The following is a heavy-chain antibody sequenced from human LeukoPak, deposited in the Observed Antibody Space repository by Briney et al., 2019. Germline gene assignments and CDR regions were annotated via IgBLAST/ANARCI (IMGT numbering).Heavy chain of an antibody. CDR1: GGSISSYY. V-gene: IGHV4-59*01. CDR2: IYYSGST. D-gene: IGHD4-23*01. CDR3: ARGRTGNSDFDS. Sequence: SETLSLTCTVSGGSISSYYWSWIRQPPGKGLEWIVYIYYSGSTNYNPSLKSRVTISVDRSKNQFSLKLSSVTAADTAVYYCARGRTGNSDFDSWGQGTLVTVSS. J-gene: IGHJ4*02.